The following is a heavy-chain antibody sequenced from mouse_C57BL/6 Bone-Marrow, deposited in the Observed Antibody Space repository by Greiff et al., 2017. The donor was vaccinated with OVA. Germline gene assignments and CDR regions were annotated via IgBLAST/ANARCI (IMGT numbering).Heavy chain of an antibody. J-gene: IGHJ4*01. V-gene: IGHV5-4*03. CDR3: ARDYSPYAMDY. Sequence: EVMLVESGGGLVKPGGSLKLSCAASGFTFSSYAMSWVRQTPEKRLEWVATISDGGSYTYYPDNVKGRFTISRDNAKNNLYLQMSHLKSEDTAMYYCARDYSPYAMDYWGQGTSVTVSS. CDR1: GFTFSSYA. CDR2: ISDGGSYT. D-gene: IGHD2-12*01.